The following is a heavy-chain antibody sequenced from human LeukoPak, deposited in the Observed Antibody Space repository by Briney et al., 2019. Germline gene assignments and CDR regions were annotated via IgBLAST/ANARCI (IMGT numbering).Heavy chain of an antibody. CDR2: IKQDGSER. CDR1: GFTFSDYY. CDR3: ARGVGAPPYYYYMDV. Sequence: GGSLRLSCAASGFTFSDYYTSWIRQAPGKGLEWVANIKQDGSERYYLDSVKGRFTISRDNAKNSLYLQMKSLRAEDTAVYYCARGVGAPPYYYYMDVWGKGTTVTISS. V-gene: IGHV3-7*01. D-gene: IGHD2-15*01. J-gene: IGHJ6*03.